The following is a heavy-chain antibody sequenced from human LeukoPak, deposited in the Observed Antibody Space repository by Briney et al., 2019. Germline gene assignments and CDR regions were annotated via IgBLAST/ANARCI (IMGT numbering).Heavy chain of an antibody. CDR1: GFPFNKYS. Sequence: GSLRLSCAASGFPFNKYSMTWVRQAPGKGLEWIGSIYYGGSTYYNPSLKSRVTISVDTSKNQFSLKLSSVTAADTAVYYCARDEANFYPTVGWFDPWGQGTLVTVSS. CDR3: ARDEANFYPTVGWFDP. CDR2: IYYGGST. J-gene: IGHJ5*02. V-gene: IGHV4-39*07. D-gene: IGHD2/OR15-2a*01.